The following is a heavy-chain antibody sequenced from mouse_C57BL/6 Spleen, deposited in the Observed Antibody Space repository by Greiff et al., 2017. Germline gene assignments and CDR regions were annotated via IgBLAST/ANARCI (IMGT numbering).Heavy chain of an antibody. CDR1: GYSFTGYC. V-gene: IGHV1-42*01. CDR3: APEFAY. CDR2: INPSSGGT. J-gene: IGHJ3*01. Sequence: EVQLQEPGPELVKPGASVKISCKASGYSFTGYCMNWVKQSPGKSLEWLGEINPSSGGTTYNQKFKAKATLTVDKSSSTAYMQLKSLTSEDSAVYYSAPEFAYWGQGTLVTVSA.